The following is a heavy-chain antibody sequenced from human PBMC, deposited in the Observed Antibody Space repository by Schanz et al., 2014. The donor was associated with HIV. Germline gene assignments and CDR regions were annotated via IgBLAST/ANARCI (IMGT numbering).Heavy chain of an antibody. D-gene: IGHD6-6*01. J-gene: IGHJ3*02. V-gene: IGHV1-69*01. CDR3: ARGLKDSSSSEAFHI. Sequence: QVQLVQSGAAVKKPGASVKVSCKASGYTFTTYGISWVRQAPGQGLEWMGGIIPIFATPNYAQKFQGRVTITADESTSTAYMELSSLRSDDTAMYYCARGLKDSSSSEAFHIWGQGTMVTVSS. CDR2: IIPIFATP. CDR1: GYTFTTYG.